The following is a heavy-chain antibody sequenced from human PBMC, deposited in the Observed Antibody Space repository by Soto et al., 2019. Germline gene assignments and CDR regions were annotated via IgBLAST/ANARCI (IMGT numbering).Heavy chain of an antibody. Sequence: EVQLVESGGGLVQPGGSLRLSCAASGFTFSTYWMHWVGQSPGKGLVWVSRINPDGSTTTYADSVKGRFTISRDNARNTLDLQVKSLRAEDTAVYSCARGAISRSSYPADFFDCCRQGTLVTVSS. CDR2: INPDGSTT. CDR3: ARGAISRSSYPADFFDC. V-gene: IGHV3-74*01. D-gene: IGHD3-10*01. J-gene: IGHJ4*02. CDR1: GFTFSTYW.